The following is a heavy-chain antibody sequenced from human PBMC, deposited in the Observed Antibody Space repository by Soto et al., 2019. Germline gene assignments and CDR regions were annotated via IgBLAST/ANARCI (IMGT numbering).Heavy chain of an antibody. J-gene: IGHJ6*02. Sequence: SETLSLTCDVYGGSFSGYYWSWIRQPPGKGLEWIGEINHSGSTNYNPSLKSRVTISVDTSKNQFSLKLSSVTAADMAVYYCARWRGWETVNTYYYYYGMDVWGQGTTVTVSS. CDR1: GGSFSGYY. D-gene: IGHD4-4*01. CDR3: ARWRGWETVNTYYYYYGMDV. V-gene: IGHV4-34*01. CDR2: INHSGST.